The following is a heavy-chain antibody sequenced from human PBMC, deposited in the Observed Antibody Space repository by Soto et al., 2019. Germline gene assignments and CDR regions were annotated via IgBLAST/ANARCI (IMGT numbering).Heavy chain of an antibody. CDR1: GGSVSSGSYY. J-gene: IGHJ6*02. CDR2: IYYSGST. Sequence: SETLSLTCTVSGGSVSSGSYYWSWIRQPPGKGLEWIGYIYYSGSTNYNPSLKSRVTISVDTSKNQFSLKLSSVTAADTAVYYCARGIEGWYQGRYYYGMDVWGQGTTV. CDR3: ARGIEGWYQGRYYYGMDV. V-gene: IGHV4-61*01. D-gene: IGHD6-19*01.